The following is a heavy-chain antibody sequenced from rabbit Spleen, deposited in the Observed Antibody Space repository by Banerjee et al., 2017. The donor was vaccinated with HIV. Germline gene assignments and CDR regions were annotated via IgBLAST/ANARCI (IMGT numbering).Heavy chain of an antibody. D-gene: IGHD6-1*01. Sequence: QSLEESGGDLVKPGASLTLTCTASGFSFSTSHYMSWVRQAPGKGLEWIGCIYGGSAGDTYYASWAKGRFTISKTSSTTVTLQMTSLTAADTATYFCTKTYGLDDYAYNLWGQGTLVTVS. CDR3: TKTYGLDDYAYNL. J-gene: IGHJ4*01. V-gene: IGHV1S40*01. CDR1: GFSFSTSHY. CDR2: IYGGSAGDT.